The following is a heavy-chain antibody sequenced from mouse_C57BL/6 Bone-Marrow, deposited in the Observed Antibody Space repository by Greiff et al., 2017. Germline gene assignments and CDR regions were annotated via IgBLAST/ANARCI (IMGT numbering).Heavy chain of an antibody. Sequence: EVKLMESGPGLVKPSQSLSLTCSVTGYSITSGYYWNWIRQFPGNKLEWMGYISYDGSNNYNLSLKNRISITRDTSKNQFFLKLNSVTTEDTATYYCAREALYYFDYWGQGTTLTVSS. CDR2: ISYDGSN. V-gene: IGHV3-6*01. CDR1: GYSITSGYY. J-gene: IGHJ2*01. CDR3: AREALYYFDY.